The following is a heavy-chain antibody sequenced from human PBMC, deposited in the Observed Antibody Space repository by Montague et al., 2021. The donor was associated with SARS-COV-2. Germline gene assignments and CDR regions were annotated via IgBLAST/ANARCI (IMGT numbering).Heavy chain of an antibody. D-gene: IGHD5-24*01. J-gene: IGHJ4*02. Sequence: SLRLSCAASGFTFRNYATIWVRQAPGKGLEWVSGISGSADITYYADSVKGRFTISRDNSKNTLYLQMSSLRAGDTAVYYCAKGREVATGGLYYFDYWGQGTLVTVSS. CDR1: GFTFRNYA. CDR3: AKGREVATGGLYYFDY. CDR2: ISGSADIT. V-gene: IGHV3-23*01.